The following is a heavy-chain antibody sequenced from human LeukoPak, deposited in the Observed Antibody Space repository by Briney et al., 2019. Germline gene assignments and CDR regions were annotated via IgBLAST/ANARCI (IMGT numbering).Heavy chain of an antibody. J-gene: IGHJ4*02. CDR3: ASPSDSYSSSWFLRG. Sequence: PGGSLRLSCAASGFTFSTFGMHWVRQAPGKGLEWVALIWYDGSNQYYADSVKGRFTISRDNSKNTLYLQMNSLRAEDTAVYYCASPSDSYSSSWFLRGWGQGTLVTVSS. V-gene: IGHV3-33*01. CDR2: IWYDGSNQ. D-gene: IGHD6-13*01. CDR1: GFTFSTFG.